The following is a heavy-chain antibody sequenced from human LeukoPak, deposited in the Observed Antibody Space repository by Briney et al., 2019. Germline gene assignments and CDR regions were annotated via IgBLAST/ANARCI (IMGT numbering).Heavy chain of an antibody. J-gene: IGHJ4*02. V-gene: IGHV3-53*01. Sequence: GGSLRLSCAASEFSVGSNYMTWVRQAPGKGLEWVSLIYSGGSTYYADSVKGRFSISRDNSKNTLYLHMNSLRAEDTAVYYCAAQKRGTSRPYYFDYWGQGTLLTVSS. CDR2: IYSGGST. CDR1: EFSVGSNY. CDR3: AAQKRGTSRPYYFDY. D-gene: IGHD3-16*02.